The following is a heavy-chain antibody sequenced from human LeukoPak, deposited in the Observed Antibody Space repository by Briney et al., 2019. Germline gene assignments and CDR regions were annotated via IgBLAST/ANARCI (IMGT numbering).Heavy chain of an antibody. CDR3: ARPFIETPSLGALDY. V-gene: IGHV1-2*02. CDR2: INPDSGGT. D-gene: IGHD4-23*01. Sequence: ASVNVSCKASGYTFTDYYMHWVRQAPGQGLEWMGWINPDSGGTNYAQNFQGRVTMTRDTSISTAYMELSRLRSDDTAVYYCARPFIETPSLGALDYWGQGTLVTVSS. J-gene: IGHJ4*02. CDR1: GYTFTDYY.